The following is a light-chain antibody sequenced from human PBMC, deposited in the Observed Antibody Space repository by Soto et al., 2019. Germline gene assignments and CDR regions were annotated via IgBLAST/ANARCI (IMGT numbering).Light chain of an antibody. Sequence: QSALTQPRSVSGSPGQSVTISCTGTSSDVGGYNFVSWYQHHPGKAPKLMIYDVSKRPSGVPDRFSGSKSGNTASLTISELQAVDEDDYHCCSYAGSYTSVFGTGPKLTV. CDR2: DVS. CDR3: CSYAGSYTSV. CDR1: SSDVGGYNF. J-gene: IGLJ1*01. V-gene: IGLV2-11*01.